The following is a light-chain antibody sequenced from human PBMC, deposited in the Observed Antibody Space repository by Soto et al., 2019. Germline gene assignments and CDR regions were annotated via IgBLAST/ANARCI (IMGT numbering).Light chain of an antibody. Sequence: QSVLTQPPSVSGAPGQRVTISCTGSSSNIGAIYGVHWYQQLPGTAPKLLIYVNTNRPSGVPDRFSASKSGTSASLAITGLQAEDEADYYCQSSDDSLSAFVFGTGTKVTVL. V-gene: IGLV1-40*01. J-gene: IGLJ1*01. CDR3: QSSDDSLSAFV. CDR1: SSNIGAIYG. CDR2: VNT.